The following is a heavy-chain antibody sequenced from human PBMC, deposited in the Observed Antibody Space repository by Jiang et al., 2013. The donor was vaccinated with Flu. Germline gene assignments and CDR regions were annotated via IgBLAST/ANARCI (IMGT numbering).Heavy chain of an antibody. V-gene: IGHV4-39*01. CDR2: IYYSGST. Sequence: LLKPSETLSLTCTVSGGSISSSSYYWGWIRQPPGKGLEWIGSIYYSGSTYYNPSLKSRVTISVDTSKNQFSLKLSSVTAADTAVYYCASLYDFLYYFDYWGQGTLVTVSS. CDR3: ASLYDFLYYFDY. D-gene: IGHD3-3*01. CDR1: GGSISSSSYY. J-gene: IGHJ4*02.